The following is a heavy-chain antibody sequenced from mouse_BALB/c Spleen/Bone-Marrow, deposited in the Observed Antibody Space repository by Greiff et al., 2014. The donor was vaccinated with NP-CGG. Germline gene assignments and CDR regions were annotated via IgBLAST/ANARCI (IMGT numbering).Heavy chain of an antibody. D-gene: IGHD4-1*01. V-gene: IGHV5-6*02. CDR1: GFTFSTYG. Sequence: DVKLVESGGDLVKPGGSLKLSCAASGFTFSTYGMSWVRQTPDKRLEWVATISSGGSYTYYPDSVKGRFTISRDKAKNTLYLQMSSLKSEDTAMYYCARRGNWDVRRCFDVWGAGTTVTVSS. J-gene: IGHJ1*01. CDR2: ISSGGSYT. CDR3: ARRGNWDVRRCFDV.